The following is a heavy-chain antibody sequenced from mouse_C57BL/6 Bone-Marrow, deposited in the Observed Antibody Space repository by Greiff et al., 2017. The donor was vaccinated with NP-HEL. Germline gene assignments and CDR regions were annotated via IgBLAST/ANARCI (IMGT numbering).Heavy chain of an antibody. CDR1: GFTFSDYY. Sequence: DVKLVESGGGLVQPGGSLKLSCAASGFTFSDYYMYWVRQTPEKRLEWVAYISNGGGSTYYPDTVKGRFTISRDNAKNTLYLQMSRLKSEDTAMYYCASGWDWYFDVWGTGTTVTVSS. CDR3: ASGWDWYFDV. D-gene: IGHD3-3*01. J-gene: IGHJ1*03. CDR2: ISNGGGST. V-gene: IGHV5-12*01.